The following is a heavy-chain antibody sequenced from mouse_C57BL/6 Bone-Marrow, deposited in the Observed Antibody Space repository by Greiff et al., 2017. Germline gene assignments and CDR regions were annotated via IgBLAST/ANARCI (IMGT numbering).Heavy chain of an antibody. CDR3: ARDRPNYFDY. Sequence: VQLVESGPGLVAPSQSLSITCTVSGFSLTSYGVHWVRQPPGKGLEWLGVIWAGGSTNYNSALMSRLSISKDNSKSQVFLKMNSLQTDDTAMYYCARDRPNYFDYWGQGTTLTVSS. V-gene: IGHV2-9*02. CDR2: IWAGGST. CDR1: GFSLTSYG. J-gene: IGHJ2*01.